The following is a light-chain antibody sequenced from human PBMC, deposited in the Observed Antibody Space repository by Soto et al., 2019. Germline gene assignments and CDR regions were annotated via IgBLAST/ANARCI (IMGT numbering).Light chain of an antibody. J-gene: IGKJ3*01. CDR1: QSISRN. Sequence: DIQMTQSPSSLSASVGDRVTITCGASQSISRNVNWYQHNLGKAPKVLIYAASSFQNGVPSGFSVGGSGTKFHLCISSLQPEDFRPYYGEHSYTAVSITFG. CDR3: EHSYTAVSIT. CDR2: AAS. V-gene: IGKV1-39*01.